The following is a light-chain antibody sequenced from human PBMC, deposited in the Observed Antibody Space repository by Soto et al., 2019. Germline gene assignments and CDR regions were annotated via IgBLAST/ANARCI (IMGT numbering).Light chain of an antibody. CDR3: QTWDTGMV. J-gene: IGLJ2*01. Sequence: QLVLTQSPSASASLGASVKLTCTLSNGHNTNAIAWHQQRPEKGPRYLMKLNSDGSHSRGGGIPDRFSGSSSGAERYLTISGLQSEDEADYYCQTWDTGMVFGGGTNLTVL. CDR1: NGHNTNA. V-gene: IGLV4-69*01. CDR2: LNSDGSH.